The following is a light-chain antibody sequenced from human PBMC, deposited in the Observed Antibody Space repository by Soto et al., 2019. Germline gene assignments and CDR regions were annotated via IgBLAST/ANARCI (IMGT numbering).Light chain of an antibody. CDR3: SSYASSSTV. J-gene: IGLJ1*01. CDR1: SSDVGSYNY. V-gene: IGLV2-14*01. Sequence: SVLTQPASVSGSPGQSITISCTGTSSDVGSYNYVSWYQQLPGKAPKLMIYEVTTRPSGVSSRFSGSKSGNTASLTISGLQAEDEADYYCSSYASSSTVFGTGTKVTVL. CDR2: EVT.